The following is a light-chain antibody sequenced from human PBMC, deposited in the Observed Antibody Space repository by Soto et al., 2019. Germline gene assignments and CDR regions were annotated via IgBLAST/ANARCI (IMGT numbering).Light chain of an antibody. CDR2: GAS. CDR1: QNVDSN. Sequence: ERVLMPGPATLSVSKGEGATLSCRASQNVDSNLAWYQQKPGQGPRLLIFGASTRATGIPARFRGSGSGTEFTLTITSLQSEDFAVYYCHQHNTWSLWTFGQGTKVDIK. J-gene: IGKJ1*01. V-gene: IGKV3-15*01. CDR3: HQHNTWSLWT.